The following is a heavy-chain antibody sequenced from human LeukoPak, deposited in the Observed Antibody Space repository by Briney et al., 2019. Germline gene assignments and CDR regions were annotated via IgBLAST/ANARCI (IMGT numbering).Heavy chain of an antibody. J-gene: IGHJ5*02. CDR3: AHSEMLGYCSSTSCVYWFDP. Sequence: TLSLTCTVSGGSISSYYWSWIRQPPGKALEWLALIYWNDDKSYSPSLKSRLTITKDTSKNQVVLTMTNMDPVDTATYYCAHSEMLGYCSSTSCVYWFDPWGQGTLVTVSS. V-gene: IGHV2-5*01. CDR2: IYWNDDK. CDR1: GGSISSYYW. D-gene: IGHD2-2*01.